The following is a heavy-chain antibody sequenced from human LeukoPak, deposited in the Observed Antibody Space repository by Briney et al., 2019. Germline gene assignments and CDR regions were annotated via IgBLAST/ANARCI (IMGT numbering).Heavy chain of an antibody. CDR1: GFTFSSYA. Sequence: GGSLRLSCAASGFTFSSYAMSWVRQAPGKGLEWVSAISGSGGSTYYADSVKGRFTISRDNSKNTLYLQMNSLRAEDTAVYYCATVTMIVVVKPFDYWGQGTLVTVSS. D-gene: IGHD3-22*01. V-gene: IGHV3-23*01. CDR2: ISGSGGST. J-gene: IGHJ4*02. CDR3: ATVTMIVVVKPFDY.